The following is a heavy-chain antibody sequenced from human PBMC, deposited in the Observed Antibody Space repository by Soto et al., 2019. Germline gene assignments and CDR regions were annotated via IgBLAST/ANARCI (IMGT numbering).Heavy chain of an antibody. V-gene: IGHV4-31*03. J-gene: IGHJ5*02. D-gene: IGHD3-3*01. CDR2: IYYSGST. CDR3: AGGHDFWGGYDWSDP. CDR1: GGSISSGGYY. Sequence: SETLSLPCTVSGGSISSGGYYWSWIRQHTGTGLERIGYIYYSGSTYYNPSLKSRVTISVGTSTNQCSLQLSTVTAADTAVYSCAGGHDFWGGYDWSDPGGQGTLVTVSS.